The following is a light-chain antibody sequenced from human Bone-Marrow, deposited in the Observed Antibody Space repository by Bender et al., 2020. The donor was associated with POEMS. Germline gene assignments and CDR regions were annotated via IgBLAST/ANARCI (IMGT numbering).Light chain of an antibody. V-gene: IGLV2-14*01. Sequence: QSALTQPASISGSPGQSITISCTGTSGDVGGYNYVSWYQQHPGKVPKLMIYDVSNRHSGVSNRFSGSKSGNTASLTISGLQAEDEADYYCSSYTSSSTLGGVVFGGGTKLTVL. CDR1: SGDVGGYNY. CDR2: DVS. CDR3: SSYTSSSTLGGVV. J-gene: IGLJ2*01.